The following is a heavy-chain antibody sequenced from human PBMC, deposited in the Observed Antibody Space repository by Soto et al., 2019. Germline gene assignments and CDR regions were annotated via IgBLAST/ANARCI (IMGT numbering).Heavy chain of an antibody. Sequence: PGGSLRLSCAASGFTFDDYTMHWVRQAPGKGLEWVSLISWDGGATYYADSVKGRFTISRDNSKNSLHLQMNSLRTEDTALYYCAKDRAAVTGAYYYYAMDVWGQGTTVTVSS. J-gene: IGHJ6*02. CDR1: GFTFDDYT. CDR3: AKDRAAVTGAYYYYAMDV. V-gene: IGHV3-43*01. CDR2: ISWDGGAT. D-gene: IGHD6-19*01.